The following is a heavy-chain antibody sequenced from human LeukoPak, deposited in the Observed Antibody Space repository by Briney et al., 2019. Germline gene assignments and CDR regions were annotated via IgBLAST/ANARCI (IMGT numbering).Heavy chain of an antibody. Sequence: SETLSLTCTVSGGSIISSSYYWGWIRQPPGKGLEWIGSIYYSGSTYYNPSLKSRVTISVDTSKNQFSLKLSSVTAADTAVYYCAREWYSSGPQDYWGQGTLVTVSS. CDR3: AREWYSSGPQDY. CDR2: IYYSGST. CDR1: GGSIISSSYY. D-gene: IGHD6-19*01. V-gene: IGHV4-39*07. J-gene: IGHJ4*02.